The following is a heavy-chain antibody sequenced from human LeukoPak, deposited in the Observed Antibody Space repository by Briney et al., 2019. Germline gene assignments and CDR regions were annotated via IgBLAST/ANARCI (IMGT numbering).Heavy chain of an antibody. CDR1: GFTFDDYA. Sequence: GGSLRLSCAASGFTFDDYAMHWVRQAPGKGLEWVSGISWNGGSIGYADSVKGRFTISRDNAKNSLYLQMNSLRAEDMALYYCAKDSGTWYCSSSSCYYYYMDVWGKGTTVTVSS. V-gene: IGHV3-9*03. CDR3: AKDSGTWYCSSSSCYYYYMDV. CDR2: ISWNGGSI. J-gene: IGHJ6*03. D-gene: IGHD2-2*01.